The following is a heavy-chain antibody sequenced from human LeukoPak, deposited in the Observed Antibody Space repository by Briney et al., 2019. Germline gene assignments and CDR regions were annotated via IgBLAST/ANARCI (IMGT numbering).Heavy chain of an antibody. J-gene: IGHJ4*02. CDR3: ARHKPFDGADY. CDR1: GGSISSYY. D-gene: IGHD3-16*01. V-gene: IGHV4-59*08. CDR2: IYYRGST. Sequence: SETLSLTCTVSGGSISSYYWSWIRQPPGKGLEWIGYIYYRGSTNYNPSLKSRVTISADTSKNQFSLRLSSVTVADTAIYYCARHKPFDGADYWGQGTLVTVSS.